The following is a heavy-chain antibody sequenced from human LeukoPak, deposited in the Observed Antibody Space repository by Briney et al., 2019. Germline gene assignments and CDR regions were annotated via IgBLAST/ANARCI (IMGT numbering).Heavy chain of an antibody. J-gene: IGHJ1*01. Sequence: GGSLRLSCAASGFTVSSDYMTWVRQAPGMGLEWVSVIYSGGSTYYADSVKGRFTISRDNSKNTLYLQMNSLRAADTAVYYCAASSSQPRYFQRWGQGTLVTVSS. D-gene: IGHD6-13*01. V-gene: IGHV3-53*01. CDR1: GFTVSSDY. CDR2: IYSGGST. CDR3: AASSSQPRYFQR.